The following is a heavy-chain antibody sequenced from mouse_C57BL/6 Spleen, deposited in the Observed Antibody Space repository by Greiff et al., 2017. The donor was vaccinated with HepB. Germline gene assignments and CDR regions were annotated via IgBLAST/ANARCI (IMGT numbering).Heavy chain of an antibody. V-gene: IGHV1-50*01. J-gene: IGHJ4*01. CDR1: GYTFTSYW. CDR2: IDPSDSYT. CDR3: AVLRGYAMDY. Sequence: QVQLQQPGAELVKPGASVKLSCKASGYTFTSYWMQWVKQRPGQGLEWIGEIDPSDSYTNYNQKFKGKATLTVDTSSSTAYMQLSSLTSEDSAVYYCAVLRGYAMDYWGQGTSVTVSS.